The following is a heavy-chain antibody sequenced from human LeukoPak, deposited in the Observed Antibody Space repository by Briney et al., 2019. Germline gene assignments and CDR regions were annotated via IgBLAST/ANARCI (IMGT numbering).Heavy chain of an antibody. V-gene: IGHV1-46*01. CDR1: GYTFTSYY. J-gene: IGHJ4*02. CDR3: ARDGGYDFWSGYHRPDY. CDR2: INPSCGRT. Sequence: EASVKVSCKASGYTFTSYYMHWVRQAPGQGLEWMGIINPSCGRTSYAQKFQGRVTMTRDKSTSTVYMELSSLRSEDTAVYYCARDGGYDFWSGYHRPDYWGQGTLVTVSS. D-gene: IGHD3-3*01.